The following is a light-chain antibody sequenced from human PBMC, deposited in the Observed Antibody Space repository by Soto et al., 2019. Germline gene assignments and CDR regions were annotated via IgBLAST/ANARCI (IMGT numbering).Light chain of an antibody. J-gene: IGLJ3*02. CDR1: SSNIGSNY. V-gene: IGLV1-47*01. CDR3: AAWDDSLSGWV. CDR2: RNN. Sequence: QSVLTQPPSASGTPGQRVTISCSGSSSNIGSNYVYWYQQLPGTAPKLLIYRNNQRPSGVPDRFSGYKSGTSASLAISGLRSEDDADYYCAAWDDSLSGWVFGGGTKLTVL.